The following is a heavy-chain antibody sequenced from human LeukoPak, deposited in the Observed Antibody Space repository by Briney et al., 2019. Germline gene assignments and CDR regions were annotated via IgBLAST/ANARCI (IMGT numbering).Heavy chain of an antibody. CDR3: ARIGRDYGDYFDY. CDR1: GFNFRSCW. Sequence: PGGSLRLSCAASGFNFRSCWMSWVRQAPGRGLEWVANIKQDGSENSYVDSVKGRFTISRDNAKNSLFLQMNSLRAEDTAVYYCARIGRDYGDYFDYWGQGTLVTVSS. V-gene: IGHV3-7*05. CDR2: IKQDGSEN. D-gene: IGHD4-17*01. J-gene: IGHJ4*02.